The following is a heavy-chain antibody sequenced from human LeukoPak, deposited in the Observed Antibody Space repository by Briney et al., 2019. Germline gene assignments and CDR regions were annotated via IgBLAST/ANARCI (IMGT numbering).Heavy chain of an antibody. CDR3: ARLLVAAAGRRNFDY. V-gene: IGHV5-51*01. Sequence: HGESLKISCKGSGYSFTSHWISWVRQMPGKGLECMGIMYPGDSDTRYSPSFRGLVTISADKSISTAFLQWSSLKASDTAMYYCARLLVAAAGRRNFDYWGQGTLVTVSS. J-gene: IGHJ4*02. CDR2: MYPGDSDT. D-gene: IGHD6-13*01. CDR1: GYSFTSHW.